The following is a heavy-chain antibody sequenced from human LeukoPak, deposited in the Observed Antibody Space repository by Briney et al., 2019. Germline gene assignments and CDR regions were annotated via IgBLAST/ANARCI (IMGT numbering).Heavy chain of an antibody. CDR1: SGSISNYY. CDR2: IYYSGST. CDR3: ARVMYDNVWGSYRSYYFDY. V-gene: IGHV4-59*01. D-gene: IGHD3-16*02. Sequence: SETLSLTCTVSSGSISNYYWSWIRQPPGKGLEWIGYIYYSGSTNYNPTLRSRVTISVDTSKNQVSLKLNSVTAADTAVYYCARVMYDNVWGSYRSYYFDYWGQGTLVTVSS. J-gene: IGHJ4*02.